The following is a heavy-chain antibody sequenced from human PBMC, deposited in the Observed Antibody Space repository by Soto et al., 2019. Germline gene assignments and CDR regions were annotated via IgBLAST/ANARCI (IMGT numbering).Heavy chain of an antibody. J-gene: IGHJ4*02. D-gene: IGHD5-18*01. CDR3: VSDRGYGHASVPYS. Sequence: QAHLVESGGGVVQPGRSLRLSCAASGFTFTSYGMHWVRQAPGTRLEWVAVISYDGGLQHYADSVKGRFTISRDNSKNMVLLQMNSLRAEDTAVYYCVSDRGYGHASVPYSWGQGTLGGVSS. V-gene: IGHV3-30*03. CDR1: GFTFTSYG. CDR2: ISYDGGLQ.